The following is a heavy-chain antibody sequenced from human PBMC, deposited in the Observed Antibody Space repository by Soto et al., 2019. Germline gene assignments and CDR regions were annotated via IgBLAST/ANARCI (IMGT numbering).Heavy chain of an antibody. V-gene: IGHV4-59*08. J-gene: IGHJ6*02. CDR3: ARHGFGPLHGLVDV. CDR2: INYDGYS. D-gene: IGHD3-10*01. CDR1: GGSITNYY. Sequence: QVQLQESGPGLVKPSETLSLTCTVSGGSITNYYCSWFRQPPGKGLELIGYINYDGYSAYNLSLKRRVTLSMDTSKTQFSLMLESVTATDTAVYYCARHGFGPLHGLVDVWGQGTKVIVSS.